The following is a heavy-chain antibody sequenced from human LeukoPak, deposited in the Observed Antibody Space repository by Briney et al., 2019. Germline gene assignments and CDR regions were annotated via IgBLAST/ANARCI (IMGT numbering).Heavy chain of an antibody. Sequence: GGSLRLSCAASGFPFSTYWMSWVRQAPGKGLEWVANIKQDGSQKYYLDSVKGRFTVPRDNAKNSLYLQMNSLRAEDTAVYYCARDGAAGDTFDCWGQGTLVTASS. V-gene: IGHV3-7*01. CDR2: IKQDGSQK. CDR3: ARDGAAGDTFDC. CDR1: GFPFSTYW. J-gene: IGHJ4*02. D-gene: IGHD7-27*01.